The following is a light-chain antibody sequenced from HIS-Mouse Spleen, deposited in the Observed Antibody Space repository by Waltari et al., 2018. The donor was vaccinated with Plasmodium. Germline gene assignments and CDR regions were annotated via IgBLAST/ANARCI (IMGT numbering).Light chain of an antibody. V-gene: IGLV3-21*02. CDR2: DDS. Sequence: SYVLTQPPSVSVAPGQTARITCGGKQLGRKSVHWYPQKPGQAPVLVVYDDSDRPSGIPERFSGSNSGNTATLTISRVEAGDEADYYCQVWDSSSDHYVFGTGTKVTVL. CDR1: QLGRKS. CDR3: QVWDSSSDHYV. J-gene: IGLJ1*01.